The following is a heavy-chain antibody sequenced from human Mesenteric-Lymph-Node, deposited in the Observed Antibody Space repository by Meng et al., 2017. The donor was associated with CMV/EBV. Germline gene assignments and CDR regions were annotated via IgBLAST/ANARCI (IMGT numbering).Heavy chain of an antibody. CDR1: GGSISSGGYY. CDR3: ARDNYYHSSAPGDY. J-gene: IGHJ4*02. V-gene: IGHV4-31*03. Sequence: SETLSLTCTVSGGSISSGGYYWSWIRQHPGKGLEWIGYIYYSGSTHYNPSLKSRVTISVDTSKNQFSLKLSSVTAADTAVYFCARDNYYHSSAPGDYWGQGTLVTVSS. D-gene: IGHD3-22*01. CDR2: IYYSGST.